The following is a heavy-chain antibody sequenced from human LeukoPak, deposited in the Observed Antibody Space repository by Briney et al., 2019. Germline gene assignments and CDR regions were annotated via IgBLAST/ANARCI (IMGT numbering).Heavy chain of an antibody. CDR2: IYYSGST. CDR1: GGSISSGGYY. V-gene: IGHV4-31*03. CDR3: ARTTTVDAFDI. J-gene: IGHJ3*02. D-gene: IGHD4-17*01. Sequence: PSQTLSLTCTVSGGSISSGGYYWSWIRQHPGKGLEWIGYIYYSGSTYYNPSLKSRVTISVDTFKNQFSLKLSSVTAADTAVYYCARTTTVDAFDIWGQGTMVTVSS.